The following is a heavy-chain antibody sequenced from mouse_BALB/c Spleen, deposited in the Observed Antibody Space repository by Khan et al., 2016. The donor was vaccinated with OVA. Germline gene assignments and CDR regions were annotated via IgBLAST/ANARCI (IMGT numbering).Heavy chain of an antibody. CDR3: ARKSRSTAY. V-gene: IGHV1-4*01. CDR1: GYTFTSYT. J-gene: IGHJ2*01. Sequence: QVQLQQSGAELAKPGASVKMSCKASGYTFTSYTMHWVKQRPGQGLEWIGYINPSSGYTKYNQKFKDKATLSADKSSSTAYMQLSSLTSEDSAVYDCARKSRSTAYWGQGTTVTVSS. CDR2: INPSSGYT.